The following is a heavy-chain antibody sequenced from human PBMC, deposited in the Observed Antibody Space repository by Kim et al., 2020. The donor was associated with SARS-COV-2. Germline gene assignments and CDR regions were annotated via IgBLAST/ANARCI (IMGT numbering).Heavy chain of an antibody. Sequence: ASVKVSCKASGYTFTSYAMHWVRQAPGQRLEWMGWINAGNGNTKYSQKSQGRVTITRDTSASTAYMELSSLRSEDTAVYYCARCRRSGGSCYSPQGGMDVWGQGTTVTVSS. CDR3: ARCRRSGGSCYSPQGGMDV. J-gene: IGHJ6*02. CDR2: INAGNGNT. D-gene: IGHD2-15*01. CDR1: GYTFTSYA. V-gene: IGHV1-3*01.